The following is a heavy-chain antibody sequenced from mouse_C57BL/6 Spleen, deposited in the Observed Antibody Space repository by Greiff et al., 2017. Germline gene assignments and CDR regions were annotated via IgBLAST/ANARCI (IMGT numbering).Heavy chain of an antibody. CDR3: ASLNFPMDY. CDR1: GYTFTSYW. J-gene: IGHJ4*01. CDR2: IYPSDSET. Sequence: QVQLQQPGAELVRPGSSVKLSCKASGYTFTSYWMDWVKQRPGQGLEWIGNIYPSDSETHYNQKFKDKATLTVDKSSSTAYMQLSSLTSEDSAFYYGASLNFPMDYWGQGTSVTVSA. V-gene: IGHV1-61*01.